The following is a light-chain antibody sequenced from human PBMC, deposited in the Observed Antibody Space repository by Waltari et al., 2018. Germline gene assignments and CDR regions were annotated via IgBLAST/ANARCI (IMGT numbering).Light chain of an antibody. CDR1: SSDVGGYNY. V-gene: IGLV2-14*01. J-gene: IGLJ1*01. CDR3: SSYTSSITYV. CDR2: EVG. Sequence: QSALTQPASVSGPPGQSITISCPGSSSDVGGYNYVSWYQQHPDRAPKLLIYEVGSRPSGVSDRFSGSKSGNTASLTISGLQAEDEADYYCSSYTSSITYVFGVGTKVTVL.